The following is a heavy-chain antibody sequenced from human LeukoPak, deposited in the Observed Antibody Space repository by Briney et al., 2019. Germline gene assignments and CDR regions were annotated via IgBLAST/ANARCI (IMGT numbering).Heavy chain of an antibody. CDR2: ISYDGSNK. J-gene: IGHJ4*02. V-gene: IGHV3-30*03. CDR1: GFTFSSYG. CDR3: ARDQMATDYPLAPDF. D-gene: IGHD5-12*01. Sequence: PGGSLRLSCAASGFTFSSYGMHWVRQAPGKGLEWVAVISYDGSNKYYADSVKGRFTISRDNSKNTLYLQMNSLRAEDTAVYYCARDQMATDYPLAPDFWGQGTLVTVSS.